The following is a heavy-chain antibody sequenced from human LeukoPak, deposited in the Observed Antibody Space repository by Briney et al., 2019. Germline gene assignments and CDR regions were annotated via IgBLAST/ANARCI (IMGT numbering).Heavy chain of an antibody. CDR1: GFTFSSYG. CDR2: ISYDGSNK. J-gene: IGHJ4*02. Sequence: GGSLRLSCAASGFTFSSYGMHWVRQAPGKGLEWVAVISYDGSNKYYADSVKGRFTISGDNSKNTLYLQMNSLRAEDTAVYYCAKDHGNDYGDSFFDYWGQGTLVTVSS. D-gene: IGHD4-17*01. V-gene: IGHV3-30*18. CDR3: AKDHGNDYGDSFFDY.